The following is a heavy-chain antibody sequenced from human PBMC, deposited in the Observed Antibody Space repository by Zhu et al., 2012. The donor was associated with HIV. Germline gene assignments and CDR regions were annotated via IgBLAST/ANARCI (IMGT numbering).Heavy chain of an antibody. CDR2: IYYSGTT. J-gene: IGHJ3*02. Sequence: QVQLQESGPGLAKPSQTLSLTCTVSGGSISSGDYYWSWVRQSPVRGLEWIGYIYYSGTTYYIPSLKSRVTISVDTSKNQFSLKLTSVTAADTAMYYCARKQWELLSAFDIWGQGTMVTVSS. CDR3: ARKQWELLSAFDI. CDR1: GGSISSGDYY. D-gene: IGHD1-26*01. V-gene: IGHV4-30-4*08.